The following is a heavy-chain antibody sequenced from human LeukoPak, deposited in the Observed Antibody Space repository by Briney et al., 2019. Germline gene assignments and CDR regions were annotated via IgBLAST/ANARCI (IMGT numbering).Heavy chain of an antibody. CDR3: AKKPNRSGWYQDY. Sequence: PGGSLILSCVASEFTFSSYSMTWVRQGPERGLEWVSAISSSGASTYYADSVKGRFTISRDNSKNTLYLQMNRLTAEDTAVYYCAKKPNRSGWYQDYWGQGTLVTVSS. CDR1: EFTFSSYS. J-gene: IGHJ4*02. D-gene: IGHD6-19*01. V-gene: IGHV3-23*01. CDR2: ISSSGAST.